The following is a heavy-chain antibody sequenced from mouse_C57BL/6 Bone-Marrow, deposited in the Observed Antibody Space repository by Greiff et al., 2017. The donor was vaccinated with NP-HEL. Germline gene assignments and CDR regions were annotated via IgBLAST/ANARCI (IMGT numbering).Heavy chain of an antibody. V-gene: IGHV1-74*01. CDR2: IHPSASDT. Sequence: QVQLQQSGAELVKPGASVKVSCKASGYTFTSYWMHWVKQRPGQGLEWIGRIHPSASDTNYNQKFKGKATLTVAKSSSTAYMQLSSLTAEDSSVYYCAMNYYEGYFDVWGTGTTVTVSS. CDR1: GYTFTSYW. J-gene: IGHJ1*03. D-gene: IGHD1-1*01. CDR3: AMNYYEGYFDV.